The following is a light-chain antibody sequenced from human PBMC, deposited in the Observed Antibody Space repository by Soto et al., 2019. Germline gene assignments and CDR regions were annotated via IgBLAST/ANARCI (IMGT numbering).Light chain of an antibody. CDR3: QQRYNWPPIT. Sequence: EIVLTQSPATLSLSPGERATLSCRASQNVLSFLAWYQQKPGQAPRLLIYDASNRATGVPARFSGSGSGTDFTLTISSLEPEDFAIYYCQQRYNWPPITFGQGTRLEIK. CDR1: QNVLSF. V-gene: IGKV3-11*01. CDR2: DAS. J-gene: IGKJ5*01.